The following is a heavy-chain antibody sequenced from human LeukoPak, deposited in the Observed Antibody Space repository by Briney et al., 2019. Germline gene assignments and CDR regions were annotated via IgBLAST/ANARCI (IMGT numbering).Heavy chain of an antibody. CDR3: ARDLGSHDHTADYYYGMDV. J-gene: IGHJ6*02. D-gene: IGHD5-18*01. CDR1: GGTFSSYA. CDR2: IIPIFGTA. V-gene: IGHV1-69*13. Sequence: SVKVSCKASGGTFSSYAISWVRQAPGQGLEWMGGIIPIFGTANYAQKFQGRVTITADEFTSTAYMELSSLRSEDAAVYYCARDLGSHDHTADYYYGMDVWGQGTTVTVSS.